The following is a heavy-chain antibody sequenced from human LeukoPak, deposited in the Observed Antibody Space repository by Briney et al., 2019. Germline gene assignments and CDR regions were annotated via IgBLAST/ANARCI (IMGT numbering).Heavy chain of an antibody. CDR2: INPNSGGT. D-gene: IGHD1-7*01. CDR1: GYTFTGYY. J-gene: IGHJ4*02. CDR3: ARPKNWNYGEIDY. V-gene: IGHV1-2*02. Sequence: GASVKVSCKASGYTFTGYYMHWVRQAPGQGLEWMGWINPNSGGTNYAQKFQGRVTMTRDTSISTAYMGLSRLRSDDTAVYYCARPKNWNYGEIDYWGQGTLVTVSS.